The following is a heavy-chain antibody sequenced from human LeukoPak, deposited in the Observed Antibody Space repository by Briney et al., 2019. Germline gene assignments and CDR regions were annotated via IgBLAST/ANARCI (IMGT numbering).Heavy chain of an antibody. CDR3: AKDLSSGWYLENYFDY. CDR1: GFTFSSYA. J-gene: IGHJ4*02. D-gene: IGHD6-19*01. Sequence: PGGSLRPSCAASGFTFSSYAMSWVRQAPGKGLEWVSAISGSGGSTYYADSVKGRFTISRDNSKNTLYLQMNSLRAEDTAVYYCAKDLSSGWYLENYFDYWGQGTLVTVSS. V-gene: IGHV3-23*01. CDR2: ISGSGGST.